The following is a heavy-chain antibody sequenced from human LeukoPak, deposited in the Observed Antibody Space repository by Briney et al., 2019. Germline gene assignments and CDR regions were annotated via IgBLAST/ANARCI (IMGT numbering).Heavy chain of an antibody. D-gene: IGHD3-3*01. CDR3: ARELVEKYHDFWSGDGESYYYYMDV. Sequence: GGSLRLSCAASRFTFSSFWMSWVRQAPGKGLEWVANIKQDGSEKNYVDSVKGRFTISRDNAKNSLYLQMNSLRGEDTAVYYCARELVEKYHDFWSGDGESYYYYMDVWGKGTTVTVSS. J-gene: IGHJ6*03. CDR1: RFTFSSFW. CDR2: IKQDGSEK. V-gene: IGHV3-7*01.